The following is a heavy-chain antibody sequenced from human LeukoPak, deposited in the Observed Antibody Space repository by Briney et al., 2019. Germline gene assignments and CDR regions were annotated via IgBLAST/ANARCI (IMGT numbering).Heavy chain of an antibody. Sequence: SETLSLTCSVSGGSVSNYYWSWIRQPPGKGLEWIGYIYYSGSTNYNPSLKSRVTISVDTSKNQFSLKLSSVTAADTAVYYCARRREILWFGELSGTFDYWGQGTLVTVSS. D-gene: IGHD3-10*01. CDR2: IYYSGST. J-gene: IGHJ4*02. CDR1: GGSVSNYY. CDR3: ARRREILWFGELSGTFDY. V-gene: IGHV4-59*02.